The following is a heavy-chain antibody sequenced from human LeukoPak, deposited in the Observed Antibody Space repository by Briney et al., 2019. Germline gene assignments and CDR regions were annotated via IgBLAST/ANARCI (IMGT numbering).Heavy chain of an antibody. CDR2: ISSSGSTI. D-gene: IGHD4-17*01. CDR3: AGRMTTVTEGPFDY. Sequence: PGGSLRLSCAASGFTFSSYEMNWVRQAPGKGPEWVSYISSSGSTIYYADSVKGRFTISRDNAKNSLYLQMNSLRAEDTAVYYCAGRMTTVTEGPFDYWGQGTLVTVSS. V-gene: IGHV3-48*03. J-gene: IGHJ4*02. CDR1: GFTFSSYE.